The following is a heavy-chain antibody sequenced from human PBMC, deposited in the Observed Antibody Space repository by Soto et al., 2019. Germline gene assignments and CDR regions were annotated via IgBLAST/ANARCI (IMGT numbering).Heavy chain of an antibody. CDR1: GGSFSGYY. J-gene: IGHJ6*03. Sequence: SETLSLTCAVYGGSFSGYYWSWIRQPPGKGLEWIGEINHSGSTNYNPSLKSRVTISVDTSKNQFSLKLSSVTAADTAVYYCAGRYCSGGSCSYYYYYYMDVWGKGTTVTVSS. D-gene: IGHD2-15*01. CDR2: INHSGST. CDR3: AGRYCSGGSCSYYYYYYMDV. V-gene: IGHV4-34*01.